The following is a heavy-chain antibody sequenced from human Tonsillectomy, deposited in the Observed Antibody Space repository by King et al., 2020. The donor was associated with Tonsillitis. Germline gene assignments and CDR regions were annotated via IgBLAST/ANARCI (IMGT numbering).Heavy chain of an antibody. V-gene: IGHV5-51*01. D-gene: IGHD5-24*01. CDR2: IYLGDSDI. CDR1: GYISTNYW. Sequence: VQLVESGAEVKKPGESLKISCKASGYISTNYWIGWVRQMPGKGLEWMGIIYLGDSDIRYSPSFQGQVTISVDKSISTAYLQWSSLKASDTAMYYCARCEEIPYDGFDIWSQGTMVTVSS. J-gene: IGHJ3*02. CDR3: ARCEEIPYDGFDI.